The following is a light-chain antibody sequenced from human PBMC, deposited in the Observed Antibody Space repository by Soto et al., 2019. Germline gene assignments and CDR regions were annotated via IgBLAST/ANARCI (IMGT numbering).Light chain of an antibody. CDR1: QSVRYSY. V-gene: IGKV3-20*01. Sequence: EIVLTHSPGTLSLSQWEGATLSCRASQSVRYSYLAWYQQKPGQAPRLLIYGVSTRATGIPDRFSGSGSGTDFTLTISRLEPEDFAVYYCQQYGSSPPTLGQGTRLEIK. CDR3: QQYGSSPPT. J-gene: IGKJ5*01. CDR2: GVS.